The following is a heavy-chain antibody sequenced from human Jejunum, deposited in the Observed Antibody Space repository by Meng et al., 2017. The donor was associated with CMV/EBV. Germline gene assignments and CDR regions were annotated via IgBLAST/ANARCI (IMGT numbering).Heavy chain of an antibody. CDR1: GGSIRRYY. Sequence: VSGGSIRRYYWNWIRQSPGKGLEWIAYMYHSGRTKYNSSLKSRVNISLDMSTNQFSLRLSSVTAADTAVYYCARGDERWSGYFMGWGQGTLVTVSS. J-gene: IGHJ4*02. D-gene: IGHD3-3*01. V-gene: IGHV4-59*01. CDR2: MYHSGRT. CDR3: ARGDERWSGYFMG.